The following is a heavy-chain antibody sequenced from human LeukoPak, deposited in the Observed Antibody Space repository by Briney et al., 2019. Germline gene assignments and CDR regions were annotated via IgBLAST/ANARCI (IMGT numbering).Heavy chain of an antibody. Sequence: ASVKVSCKASGGTFSSYAISWVRQAPGQGLELMGRIIPIFGIANHAQKFQGRVTITADKSTSTAYMELSSLRSEDTAVYYCARVAEYDSSGYRFDYWGQGTLVTVSA. V-gene: IGHV1-69*04. CDR1: GGTFSSYA. CDR3: ARVAEYDSSGYRFDY. J-gene: IGHJ4*02. D-gene: IGHD3-22*01. CDR2: IIPIFGIA.